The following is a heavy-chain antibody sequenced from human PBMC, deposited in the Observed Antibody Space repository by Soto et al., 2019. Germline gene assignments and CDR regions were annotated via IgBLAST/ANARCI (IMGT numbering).Heavy chain of an antibody. V-gene: IGHV1-69*02. CDR2: IIPIQGKA. J-gene: IGHJ6*03. Sequence: QVQLVQSGAELKKPGSSVKVSCEASGGSFTSYSFTWVRQAPGQGLEWMGRIIPIQGKANYALKFQDRVQITADRSTKTVYMGLNSLRPEDTAVYFCAKSLLFVDHGYMDVWGKGTTVTVSS. CDR1: GGSFTSYS. CDR3: AKSLLFVDHGYMDV. D-gene: IGHD2-21*01.